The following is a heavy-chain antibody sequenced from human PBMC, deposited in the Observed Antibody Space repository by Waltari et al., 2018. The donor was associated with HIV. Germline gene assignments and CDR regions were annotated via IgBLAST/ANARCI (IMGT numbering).Heavy chain of an antibody. CDR1: GGFFSGSY. CDR3: ARAFSGYSSGLGRGWYY. CDR2: IIHXGSX. D-gene: IGHD6-19*01. J-gene: IGHJ4*02. Sequence: QVQLQQWXAGLLKPSATLSLTRAVYGGFFSGSYWRWVRTPPGKGLEWLGXIIHXGSXNYNPSLKSRVTIXVXTSKNQFSLKLSSVTAADTAVYYCARAFSGYSSGLGRGWYYWGQGTLVTVSS. V-gene: IGHV4-34*12.